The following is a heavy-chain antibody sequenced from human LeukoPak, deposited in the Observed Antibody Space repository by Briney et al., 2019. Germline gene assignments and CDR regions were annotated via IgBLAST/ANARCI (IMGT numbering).Heavy chain of an antibody. CDR1: GFPFSSYW. D-gene: IGHD3-3*01. J-gene: IGHJ4*02. CDR2: IKQDGSEK. V-gene: IGHV3-7*01. Sequence: GGPLRLSCAASGFPFSSYWMSWVRQAPGKGLEWVANIKQDGSEKYYVDSVKGRFTISRDNAKNSLYLQMNSLRAEDTAVYYCARGGAVDFWSGYSDFDYWGQGTLVTVSS. CDR3: ARGGAVDFWSGYSDFDY.